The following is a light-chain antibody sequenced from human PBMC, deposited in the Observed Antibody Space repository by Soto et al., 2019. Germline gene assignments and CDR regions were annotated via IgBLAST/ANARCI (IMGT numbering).Light chain of an antibody. CDR1: QTISSW. J-gene: IGKJ1*01. CDR3: QQYKDYWT. CDR2: KAS. V-gene: IGKV1-5*03. Sequence: DIQMTQSPSTLSGSVGDRVTITCRASQTISSWLAWYQQKPGKAPKLLIYKASTLKSGVPSRFSGSGSGTEFTLTITSLQPEDFASYYCQQYKDYWTFGQGTTGDIK.